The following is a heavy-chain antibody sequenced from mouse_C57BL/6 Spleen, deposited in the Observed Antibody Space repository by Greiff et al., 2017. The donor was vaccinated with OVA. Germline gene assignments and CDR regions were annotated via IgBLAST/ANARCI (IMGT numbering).Heavy chain of an antibody. Sequence: EVQRVESVAELVRPGASVKLSCTASGFNIKNTYMHWVKQRPEQGLEWIGRIDPANGNTKYAPKFQGKATITADTSSNTAYLQLSSLTSEDTAIYYCASGWLLRGYAMDYWGQGTSVTVSS. CDR3: ASGWLLRGYAMDY. CDR2: IDPANGNT. CDR1: GFNIKNTY. D-gene: IGHD2-3*01. V-gene: IGHV14-3*01. J-gene: IGHJ4*01.